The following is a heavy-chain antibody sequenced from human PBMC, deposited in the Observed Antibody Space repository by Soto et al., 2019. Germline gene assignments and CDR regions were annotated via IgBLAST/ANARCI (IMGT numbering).Heavy chain of an antibody. V-gene: IGHV3-23*01. CDR1: GFTFSSFT. D-gene: IGHD4-17*01. J-gene: IGHJ4*02. CDR2: INSGGRT. Sequence: GGSLRLSCAASGFTFSSFTMNWVRQAPGKGLEWVSGINSGGRTYYADSVKGRFTISRDDSKNTLYLQIISLRAEDTAVYYCAKDLRPDGVWDFDYWGQGTLVTVSS. CDR3: AKDLRPDGVWDFDY.